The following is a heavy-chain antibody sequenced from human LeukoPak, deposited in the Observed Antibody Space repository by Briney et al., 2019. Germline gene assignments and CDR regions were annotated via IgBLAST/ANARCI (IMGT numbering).Heavy chain of an antibody. Sequence: PSETLSLTCSVSGGSINRSSKYWGWIRQSPGKGLEWIGSVYYSGSTYYNSSLKSRVTISVDTSKNHFSMKLSSVTAADTAVYYCATFSGNYVFDYWGQGTRVTASS. CDR3: ATFSGNYVFDY. D-gene: IGHD1-26*01. V-gene: IGHV4-39*02. J-gene: IGHJ4*02. CDR2: VYYSGST. CDR1: GGSINRSSKY.